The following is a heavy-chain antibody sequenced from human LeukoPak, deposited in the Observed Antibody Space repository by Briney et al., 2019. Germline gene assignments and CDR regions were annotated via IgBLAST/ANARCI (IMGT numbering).Heavy chain of an antibody. CDR2: INTNTGNP. CDR3: ARRIRKFGELLVPYFDY. CDR1: GYTFTSYA. V-gene: IGHV7-4-1*01. D-gene: IGHD3-10*01. J-gene: IGHJ4*02. Sequence: ASVKVSCKDSGYTFTSYAMNWVRQAPGQGLEWMGWINTNTGNPTYAQGFTGRFVFSLDTSVSTAYLQIRSLKAEDTAVYYCARRIRKFGELLVPYFDYWGQGTLVTVSS.